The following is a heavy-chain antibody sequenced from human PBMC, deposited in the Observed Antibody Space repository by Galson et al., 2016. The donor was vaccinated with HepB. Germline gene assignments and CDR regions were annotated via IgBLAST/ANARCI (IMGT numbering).Heavy chain of an antibody. J-gene: IGHJ3*01. D-gene: IGHD3-16*01. V-gene: IGHV3-48*01. CDR3: EAYSDPFDL. CDR2: IGSGGSTI. Sequence: SLRLSCAASGFSISSYSFNWVRQAPGKGLEWVSHIGSGGSTISYADSVKGRFTISRDNAKHSLYLQMNNLRAEDTAVYYCEAYSDPFDLWGQGTMVTVSS. CDR1: GFSISSYS.